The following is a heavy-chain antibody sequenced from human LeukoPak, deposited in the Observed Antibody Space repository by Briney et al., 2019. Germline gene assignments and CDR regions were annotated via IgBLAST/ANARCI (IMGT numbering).Heavy chain of an antibody. J-gene: IGHJ4*02. V-gene: IGHV3-23*01. CDR1: GFTFSTFA. Sequence: GGSLRLSCAASGFTFSTFAMIWVRQPPGKGLEWVSSIFPSGGEIHYADSVRGRFTISRDNSKSTLSLQMNSLRAEDTAIYYCATYRQVLLPFESWGQGTLITVSS. D-gene: IGHD2-8*02. CDR2: IFPSGGEI. CDR3: ATYRQVLLPFES.